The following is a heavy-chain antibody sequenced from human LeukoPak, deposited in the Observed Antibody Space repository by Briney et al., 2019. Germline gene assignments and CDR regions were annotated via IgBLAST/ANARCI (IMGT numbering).Heavy chain of an antibody. J-gene: IGHJ4*02. CDR3: VKEGGYYYFQY. CDR1: GFTFSSYA. Sequence: PGGSPRLSCAASGFTFSSYAMSWVRQAPGKGLEWVSTISGSGGVIHYADSVKGPFTISRDNSKNTLYLQVSSLRVEDTAVYFCVKEGGYYYFQYWGQGTPVTVSS. V-gene: IGHV3-23*01. CDR2: ISGSGGVI. D-gene: IGHD3-22*01.